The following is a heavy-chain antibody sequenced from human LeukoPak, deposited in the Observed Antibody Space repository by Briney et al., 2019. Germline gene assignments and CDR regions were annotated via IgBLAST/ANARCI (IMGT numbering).Heavy chain of an antibody. J-gene: IGHJ4*02. Sequence: ASVKVSCKASGYTFTGYYMHWVRQAPGQGLEWMGWINPNSGGTNYAQKFQGRVTMTRDTSISTAYMELSRLRPDDTAVYYCARVHSVWAPTTDYWGQGTLVTVSS. V-gene: IGHV1-2*02. CDR2: INPNSGGT. CDR1: GYTFTGYY. D-gene: IGHD6-19*01. CDR3: ARVHSVWAPTTDY.